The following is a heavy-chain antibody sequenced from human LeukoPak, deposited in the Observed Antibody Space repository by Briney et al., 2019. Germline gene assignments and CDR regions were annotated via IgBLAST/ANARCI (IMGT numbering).Heavy chain of an antibody. V-gene: IGHV3-23*01. CDR1: GFTLSSYA. Sequence: GGSLRLSCAASGFTLSSYAMSRVRQAPGKGLEWVSAISGSGGSTHYADSVKGRFTISRDNSKNTLYLQMNSLRAEDTAVYYCAKPREEEGLDAFDIWGQGTMVTVSS. CDR3: AKPREEEGLDAFDI. J-gene: IGHJ3*02. D-gene: IGHD1-26*01. CDR2: ISGSGGST.